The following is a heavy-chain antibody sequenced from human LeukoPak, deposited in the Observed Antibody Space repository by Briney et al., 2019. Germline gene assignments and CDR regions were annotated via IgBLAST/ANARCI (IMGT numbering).Heavy chain of an antibody. V-gene: IGHV3-30*18. Sequence: GGSLRLSCAASGFTFSSYGMHWVRQAPGKGLEWVAVMSYDGSNKYYAVSVKGRFTISRDNSKNTLYLQMNSLRAEDTAVYYCAKDRSSSGMDVRGQGTTVTVSS. CDR2: MSYDGSNK. J-gene: IGHJ6*02. D-gene: IGHD2-2*01. CDR1: GFTFSSYG. CDR3: AKDRSSSGMDV.